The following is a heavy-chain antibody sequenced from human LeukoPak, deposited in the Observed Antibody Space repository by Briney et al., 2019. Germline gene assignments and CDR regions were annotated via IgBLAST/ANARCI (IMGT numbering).Heavy chain of an antibody. CDR2: INPNSGGT. D-gene: IGHD3-22*01. CDR1: GYTFTGSY. Sequence: ASVKVSCKASGYTFTGSYMHWVRQAPGQGLEWLGWINPNSGGTKYAQKFQGWVTMTRDTSISTVYMELTRLRSDDTAVYYCARVYYDGSGYRYFDYWGQGTLVTVSS. V-gene: IGHV1-2*04. J-gene: IGHJ4*02. CDR3: ARVYYDGSGYRYFDY.